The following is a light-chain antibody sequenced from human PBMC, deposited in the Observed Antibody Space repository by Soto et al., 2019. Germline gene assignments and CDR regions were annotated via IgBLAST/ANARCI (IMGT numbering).Light chain of an antibody. Sequence: DIQMTQSPSSLSASVGDRVTITCRASQSISRYLHWYQQKPGKAPKLLIYAASSLQSGVPSRFSGSGSGTDFTLTISSRQPEDFATYYCQQSYSTPYTFGQGTKQEIK. V-gene: IGKV1-39*01. CDR2: AAS. J-gene: IGKJ2*01. CDR1: QSISRY. CDR3: QQSYSTPYT.